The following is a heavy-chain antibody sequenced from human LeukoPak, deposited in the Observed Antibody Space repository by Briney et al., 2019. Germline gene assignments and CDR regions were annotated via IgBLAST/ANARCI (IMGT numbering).Heavy chain of an antibody. CDR1: GYTFTSYD. CDR3: ARSGYIVVVPAAFDY. V-gene: IGHV1-69*05. D-gene: IGHD2-2*01. CDR2: IIPIFGTA. Sequence: GASVKVSCKASGYTFTSYDINWVRQAPGQGLEWMGGIIPIFGTANYAQKFQGRVTITTDESTSTAYMELSSLRSEDTAVYYCARSGYIVVVPAAFDYWGQGTLVTVSS. J-gene: IGHJ4*02.